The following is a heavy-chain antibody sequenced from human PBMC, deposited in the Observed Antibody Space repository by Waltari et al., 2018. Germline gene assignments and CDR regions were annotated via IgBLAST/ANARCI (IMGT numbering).Heavy chain of an antibody. J-gene: IGHJ4*02. V-gene: IGHV3-30*07. Sequence: QVQLVESGGGVVHPGRSRRLSGEAAGFTVSYNAMHRARQAPGKGLEWVAGISYEGSDEYYADSVRGRFTISRDDSKDTVNLQMNSLRPEDTAVYYCARDGPLQIQSWYSFDYWGQGTLVTVSS. CDR1: GFTVSYNA. D-gene: IGHD5-18*01. CDR2: ISYEGSDE. CDR3: ARDGPLQIQSWYSFDY.